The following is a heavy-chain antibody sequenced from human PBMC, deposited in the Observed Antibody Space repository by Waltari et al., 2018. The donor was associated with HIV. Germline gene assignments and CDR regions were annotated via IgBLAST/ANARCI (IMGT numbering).Heavy chain of an antibody. CDR3: STARPGAMFGDA. J-gene: IGHJ5*02. CDR2: MNPSTGNA. V-gene: IGHV1-8*01. D-gene: IGHD3-3*01. CDR1: GYPFTTYD. Sequence: QGQLVQSGAEVKQSGASVRIYCKASGYPFTTYDINRLRQATGQGREWMGWMNPSTGNAGYAHNFQGRGTITRYIPINTAYMELSGLTSHDTAVYYGSTARPGAMFGDAWGQGTLVTVSS.